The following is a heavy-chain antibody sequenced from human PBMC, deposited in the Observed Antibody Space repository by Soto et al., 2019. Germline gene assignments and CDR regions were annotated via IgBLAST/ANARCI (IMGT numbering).Heavy chain of an antibody. CDR2: ISGSGGST. CDR3: AKNFVYCSGGSCYYYYYYMDV. D-gene: IGHD2-15*01. Sequence: GGSLRLSCAASGFTFSSYAMSWVRQAPGKGLEWVSAISGSGGSTYYADSVKGRFTISRDNSKNTLYLQMNSLRAEDTAVYYCAKNFVYCSGGSCYYYYYYMDVWGKGTTVTVSS. V-gene: IGHV3-23*01. CDR1: GFTFSSYA. J-gene: IGHJ6*03.